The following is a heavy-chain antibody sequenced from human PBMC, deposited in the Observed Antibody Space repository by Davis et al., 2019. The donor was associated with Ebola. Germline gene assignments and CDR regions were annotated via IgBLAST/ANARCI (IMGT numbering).Heavy chain of an antibody. Sequence: PGGSLRLSCAASGFTFSSYAMSWVRQAPGKGLEWVSAISGSGGSTYYADSVKDRFTISRDNAKNSLYLQMNSLRAEDTALYYCAKGQYQLLYTGSYYYYGMDVWGQGTTVTVSS. CDR3: AKGQYQLLYTGSYYYYGMDV. J-gene: IGHJ6*02. D-gene: IGHD2-2*01. CDR1: GFTFSSYA. V-gene: IGHV3-23*01. CDR2: ISGSGGST.